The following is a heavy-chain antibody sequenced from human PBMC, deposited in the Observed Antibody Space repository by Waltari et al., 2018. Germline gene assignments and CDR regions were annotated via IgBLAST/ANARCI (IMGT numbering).Heavy chain of an antibody. D-gene: IGHD6-13*01. CDR2: IYFAGST. CDR3: AREVGGSSWSTTPRGDAFDI. V-gene: IGHV4-39*07. CDR1: GDSIGSGDYY. J-gene: IGHJ3*02. Sequence: QLQLRESGPGLLKPSETLSLTCRVPGDSIGSGDYYWGWTRQSPGKGLEWIGSIYFAGSTYYNPSLKSRLTISVDTSKNQFSLRLSSVTAADTAVYYCAREVGGSSWSTTPRGDAFDIWGQGTMVTVSS.